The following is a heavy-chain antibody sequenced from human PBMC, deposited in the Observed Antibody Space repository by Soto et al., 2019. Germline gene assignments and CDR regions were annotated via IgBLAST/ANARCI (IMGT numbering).Heavy chain of an antibody. Sequence: SETLSLPCTVSGGPLSSSSYYWGWIRQPPGKGHEWIGSIYYTRSTYYNPSLTSRVTISGDTSKNLFSLKLSSVTAPDTAVYYYARQRGYYYDSRGYPVYLGQGPLVTVCS. D-gene: IGHD3-22*01. J-gene: IGHJ4*02. CDR2: IYYTRST. V-gene: IGHV4-39*01. CDR1: GGPLSSSSYY. CDR3: ARQRGYYYDSRGYPVY.